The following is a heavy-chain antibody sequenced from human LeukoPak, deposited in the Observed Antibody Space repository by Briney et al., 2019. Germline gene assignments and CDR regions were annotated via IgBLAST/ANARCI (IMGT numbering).Heavy chain of an antibody. CDR3: ARCGRITTLGVAGCTGFDP. CDR2: ISSSGHII. Sequence: GGSLRLSCAASGFTFSDYYMSWIRQAPGKGLQWVSYISSSGHIIYYADSVKGRFTISRDNAKNSLYLQMNSLRVEDTAVYYCARCGRITTLGVAGCTGFDPWGQGTLVTVSS. CDR1: GFTFSDYY. V-gene: IGHV3-11*04. D-gene: IGHD3-3*01. J-gene: IGHJ5*02.